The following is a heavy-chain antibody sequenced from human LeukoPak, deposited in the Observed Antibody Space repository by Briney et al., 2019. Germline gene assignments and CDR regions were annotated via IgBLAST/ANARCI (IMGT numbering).Heavy chain of an antibody. D-gene: IGHD1-14*01. CDR2: IYYSGST. J-gene: IGHJ4*02. CDR3: ARRVKKTGFDY. Sequence: KASETLSPTCTVSGGSISSYYWSWIRQPPGKGLEWIGYIYYSGSTNYNPSLKSRVTISVDTSKNQFSLKLSSVTAADTAVYYCARRVKKTGFDYWGQGTLVTVSS. V-gene: IGHV4-59*01. CDR1: GGSISSYY.